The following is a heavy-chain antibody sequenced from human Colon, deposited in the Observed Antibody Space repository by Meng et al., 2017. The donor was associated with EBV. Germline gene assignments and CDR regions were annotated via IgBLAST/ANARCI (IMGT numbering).Heavy chain of an antibody. Sequence: LQVSGAGLVKPSGTLSLTCAVSGTSISTSNWWSWIRQSPGEGLEWIGAIYHNGQTNYNPSLKSRVSMSVDESKNEFSLNLKSVTAADTAVYYCARDGGVTHIPWGQGVLVTVSS. CDR2: IYHNGQT. CDR3: ARDGGVTHIP. V-gene: IGHV4-4*02. CDR1: GTSISTSNW. J-gene: IGHJ5*02. D-gene: IGHD2-8*02.